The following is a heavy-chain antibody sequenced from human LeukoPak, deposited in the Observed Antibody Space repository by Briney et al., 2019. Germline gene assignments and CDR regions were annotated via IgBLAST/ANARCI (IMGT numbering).Heavy chain of an antibody. V-gene: IGHV4-38-2*01. Sequence: PSETLSLTSALSGFSSSSVYYWGWIRQPPGKGLEWIGSIYHSGSTCYNPSLKSRVTISVDTSKNQFSLKLSSVTAADTAVYYCASPFDDYNILTGYVNWGQGTLVTVSS. CDR3: ASPFDDYNILTGYVN. CDR1: GFSSSSVYY. J-gene: IGHJ4*02. D-gene: IGHD3-9*01. CDR2: IYHSGST.